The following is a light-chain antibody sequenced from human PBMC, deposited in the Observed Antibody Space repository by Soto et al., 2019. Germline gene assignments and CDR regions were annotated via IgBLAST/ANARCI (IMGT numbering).Light chain of an antibody. V-gene: IGKV1-39*01. J-gene: IGKJ2*01. CDR2: GAY. CDR1: QSISRY. CDR3: QQSSITPYT. Sequence: DIQMTQSPSSLSASVGDRVTITCRASQSISRYLKWYQQKPGKAPKLLIQGAYPLQSGAPSRFSGHGSGTNFTLTISSLQPEDSATYYCQQSSITPYTFGQGTKLEIK.